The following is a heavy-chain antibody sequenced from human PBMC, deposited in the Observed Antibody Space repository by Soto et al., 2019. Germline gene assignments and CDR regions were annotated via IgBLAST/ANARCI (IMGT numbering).Heavy chain of an antibody. CDR2: INTDTGNT. V-gene: IGHV1-3*05. CDR3: AREWSSLWYSPSSGNPLLS. D-gene: IGHD6-19*01. CDR1: GYTFTSYV. J-gene: IGHJ4*02. Sequence: QVQLVQSGAEEKKPGASVKVSCKASGYTFTSYVMHWVRQAPGQRLEWMGWINTDTGNTKSSQKFQGRVTITRDTSASTAYMELSSLRSEDTAVYYCAREWSSLWYSPSSGNPLLSWGQGTLVTLSS.